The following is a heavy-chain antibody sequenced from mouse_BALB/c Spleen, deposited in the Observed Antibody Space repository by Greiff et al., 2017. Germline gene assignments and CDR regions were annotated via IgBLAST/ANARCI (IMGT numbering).Heavy chain of an antibody. J-gene: IGHJ4*01. CDR3: TRSDYYYGSSYAMDY. CDR2: IYPGSGST. CDR1: GYTFTSYW. D-gene: IGHD1-1*01. V-gene: IGHV1S22*01. Sequence: LKQPGSELVRPGASVKLSCKASGYTFTSYWMHWVKQRPGQGLEWIGNIYPGSGSTNYDEKFKSKATLTVDTSSSTAYMQLSSLTSEDSAVYYCTRSDYYYGSSYAMDYWGQGTSVTVSS.